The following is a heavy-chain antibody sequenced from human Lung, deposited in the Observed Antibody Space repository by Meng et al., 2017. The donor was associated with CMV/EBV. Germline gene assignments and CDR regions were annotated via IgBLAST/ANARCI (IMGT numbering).Heavy chain of an antibody. CDR2: FVNYVDT. Sequence: HLLQIGPEGKELGASVRVPCKASGYTFGSYGICWVRQAPGRGLEWMGWFVNYVDTYPAPKFQGRVTMTTDTHTNTAFMELRSLTSDDTAVYYCASGTPGRSYCDYWGQGTLVTVSS. CDR3: ASGTPGRSYCDY. J-gene: IGHJ4*02. D-gene: IGHD2-15*01. V-gene: IGHV1-18*01. CDR1: GYTFGSYG.